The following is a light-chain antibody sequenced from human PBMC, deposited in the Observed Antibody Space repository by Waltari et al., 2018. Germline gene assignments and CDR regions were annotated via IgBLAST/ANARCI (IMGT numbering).Light chain of an antibody. Sequence: NFMLTQPHSVSESPGKTVTISCTGSSGSIASNYVQWYQQRPDSALNTVIYEDNQRPSGVPDRCAGSIDTSSKSASLTISGLKTEDKADYYCQSFDVMNVLVGGGTKLTVL. CDR1: SGSIASNY. J-gene: IGLJ2*01. V-gene: IGLV6-57*02. CDR3: QSFDVMNVL. CDR2: EDN.